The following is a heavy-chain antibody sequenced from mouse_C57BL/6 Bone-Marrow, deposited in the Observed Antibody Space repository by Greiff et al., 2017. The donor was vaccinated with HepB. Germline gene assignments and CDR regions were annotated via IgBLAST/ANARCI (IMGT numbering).Heavy chain of an antibody. V-gene: IGHV1-15*01. CDR3: ARGDYDGNPYAMDY. CDR2: IDPETGGT. D-gene: IGHD2-4*01. CDR1: GYTFTDYE. Sequence: QVQLQQSGAELVRPGASVTLSCKASGYTFTDYEMHWVKQTPVHGLEWIGAIDPETGGTAYNQKFKGKAILTADKSSSTAYMELRSLTSEDSAVYYCARGDYDGNPYAMDYWGQGTSVTVSS. J-gene: IGHJ4*01.